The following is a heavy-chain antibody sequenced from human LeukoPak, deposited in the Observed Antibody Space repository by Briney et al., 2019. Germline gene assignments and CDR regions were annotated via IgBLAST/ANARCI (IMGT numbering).Heavy chain of an antibody. CDR1: GYSFTSYW. J-gene: IGHJ4*02. CDR3: ARLDYYDSSGYYQVGFDY. CDR2: IYPGDSDT. V-gene: IGHV5-51*01. D-gene: IGHD3-22*01. Sequence: GEYLKISCKGSGYSFTSYWIGWVRQMPGKGLEWMGIIYPGDSDTRYSPSFQGQVTISADKSISTAYLQWSSLKASDTAMYYCARLDYYDSSGYYQVGFDYWGQGTLVTVSS.